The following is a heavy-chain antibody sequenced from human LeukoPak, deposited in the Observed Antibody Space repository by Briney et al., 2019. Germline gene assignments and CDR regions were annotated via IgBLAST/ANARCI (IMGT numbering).Heavy chain of an antibody. CDR1: GFTFSSHG. V-gene: IGHV3-30*02. J-gene: IGHJ4*02. CDR3: AKDMGGLLAKHYLDY. Sequence: GGSLRLSCAASGFTFSSHGIHWVRQAQGKALEWVAFIRYDGSSKYNADSVKGRFTISRDNSKNTVYLQMSSLRAEDTAVYYCAKDMGGLLAKHYLDYWGQGTLITVSS. CDR2: IRYDGSSK. D-gene: IGHD1-26*01.